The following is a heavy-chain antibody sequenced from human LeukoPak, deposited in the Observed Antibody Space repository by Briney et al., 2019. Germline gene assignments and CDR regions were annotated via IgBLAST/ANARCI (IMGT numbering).Heavy chain of an antibody. CDR2: IYYTGGT. Sequence: SETLSLTCTVSGVSMRTYYWSWIRQPPGKGLEWVGCIYYTGGTNYNPSLKSRITISVDTSKSQFSRRLSSVTAADTAVYYCGREGIPYSPSPYYFDYWGQGNLVTVSS. CDR1: GVSMRTYY. V-gene: IGHV4-59*01. J-gene: IGHJ4*02. D-gene: IGHD3-9*01. CDR3: GREGIPYSPSPYYFDY.